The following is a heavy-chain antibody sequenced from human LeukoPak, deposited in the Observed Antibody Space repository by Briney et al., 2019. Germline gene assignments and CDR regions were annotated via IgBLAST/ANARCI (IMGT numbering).Heavy chain of an antibody. D-gene: IGHD6-19*01. J-gene: IGHJ4*02. CDR2: MNPNSGNT. CDR1: GYTFTGYY. Sequence: ASVKVSCKASGYTFTGYYMHWVRQATGQGLEWMGWMNPNSGNTGYAQKFQGRVTMTRNTSISTAYMELSSLRSEDTAVYYCAKDVSSDWPSAGFDYWGQGTLVTVSS. V-gene: IGHV1-8*02. CDR3: AKDVSSDWPSAGFDY.